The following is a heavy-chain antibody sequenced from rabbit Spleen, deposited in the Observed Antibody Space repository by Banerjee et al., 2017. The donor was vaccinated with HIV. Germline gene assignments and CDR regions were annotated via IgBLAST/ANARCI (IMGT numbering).Heavy chain of an antibody. V-gene: IGHV1S40*01. CDR1: GFSFSSSYY. J-gene: IGHJ4*01. Sequence: QSLEESGGDLVKPGASLTLTCTASGFSFSSSYYMCWVRQAPGKGLEWIGCIYGGGNGIFYASWAKGRFTMSQASSTTVDLSMTSLTAADTATYFCARRANLAGYGYGLWGPGTLVTVS. D-gene: IGHD6-1*01. CDR2: IYGGGNGI. CDR3: ARRANLAGYGYGL.